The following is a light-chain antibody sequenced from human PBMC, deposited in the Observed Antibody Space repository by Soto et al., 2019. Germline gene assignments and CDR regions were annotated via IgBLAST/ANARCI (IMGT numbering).Light chain of an antibody. CDR3: QKYNSAPLT. J-gene: IGKJ4*01. CDR2: AAS. Sequence: DIPVTQSPSSLSASLGDRVTITCRANQAIGAYLAWFQQQQGKVPKLLIYAASALQSGVPSRFSGIGSGTDFTLTISSLQPEDIATYCCQKYNSAPLTFGGGTKVEI. V-gene: IGKV1-27*01. CDR1: QAIGAY.